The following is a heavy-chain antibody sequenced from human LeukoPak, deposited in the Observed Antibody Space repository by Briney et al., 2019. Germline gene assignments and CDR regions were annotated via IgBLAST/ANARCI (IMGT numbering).Heavy chain of an antibody. Sequence: SETLSLTCAVYGGTFSGYYWSWIRQPPGKRLEWVGESNDSGGTNYNPSLKSRVTISVDTSKNQFSLKLSSVTAADTAVYYCAIVVVTYDAFDIWGQGTMVTVSS. D-gene: IGHD2-21*02. CDR2: SNDSGGT. J-gene: IGHJ3*02. CDR3: AIVVVTYDAFDI. CDR1: GGTFSGYY. V-gene: IGHV4-34*08.